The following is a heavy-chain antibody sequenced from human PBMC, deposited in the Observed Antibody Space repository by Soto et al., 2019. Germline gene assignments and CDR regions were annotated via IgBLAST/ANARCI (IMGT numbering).Heavy chain of an antibody. CDR2: MNPNSGNT. J-gene: IGHJ4*02. D-gene: IGHD6-6*01. CDR3: ARAEPYSTSSPFDY. V-gene: IGHV1-8*01. CDR1: GYTFTNYN. Sequence: QVQLVQSGAEVKKPGASVKVSYKTSGYTFTNYNINWVRQATGQGLEWMGWMNPNSGNTGYAQKFQGRGTMTRNTSLTTAYMELSSLRSGDTAVYYCARAEPYSTSSPFDYWGQGTLVTVSS.